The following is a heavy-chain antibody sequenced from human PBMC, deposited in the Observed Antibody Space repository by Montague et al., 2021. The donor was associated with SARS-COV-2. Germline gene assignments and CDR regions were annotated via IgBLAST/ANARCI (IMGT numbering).Heavy chain of an antibody. CDR3: ARHRPHDNIVASVYFDY. Sequence: SETLSLTCTVSGGSISSYYWSWIRQPPGKGLEWIGYIYYSGSTNYNPSLKSRVTIPVDTSKNQFSLKLSSVTAADTAVYYCARHRPHDNIVASVYFDYWGQGTLVTVSS. CDR2: IYYSGST. CDR1: GGSISSYY. D-gene: IGHD5-12*01. J-gene: IGHJ4*02. V-gene: IGHV4-59*08.